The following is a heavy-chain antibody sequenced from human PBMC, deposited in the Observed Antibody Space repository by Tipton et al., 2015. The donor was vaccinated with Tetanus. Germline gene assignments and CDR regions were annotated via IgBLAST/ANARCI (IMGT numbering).Heavy chain of an antibody. CDR2: IYYSGST. CDR3: ASRGYSGRRQIEDY. V-gene: IGHV4-31*02. Sequence: LRLSCTVSGDSISRGGYFWNWIRQRPGEGPEWIGYIYYSGSTYYNPSLKSRVTISLDTSKNQFSLKLTSVTAADTAVYYCASRGYSGRRQIEDYWGQGTLVTVSS. D-gene: IGHD5-12*01. CDR1: GDSISRGGYF. J-gene: IGHJ4*02.